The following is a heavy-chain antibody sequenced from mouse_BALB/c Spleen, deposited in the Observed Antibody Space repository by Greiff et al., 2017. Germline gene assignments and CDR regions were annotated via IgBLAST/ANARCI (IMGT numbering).Heavy chain of an antibody. CDR3: ARWLTGGLAY. CDR1: GYTFTSYY. Sequence: VQLQQSGAELVKPGASVKLSCKASGYTFTSYYMYWVKQRPGQGLEWIGVINPSNGGTNFNEKFKSKATLTVDKSSSTAYMQLSSLTSEDSAVYYCARWLTGGLAYWGQGTRGTVSA. D-gene: IGHD4-1*01. J-gene: IGHJ3*01. V-gene: IGHV1S81*02. CDR2: INPSNGGT.